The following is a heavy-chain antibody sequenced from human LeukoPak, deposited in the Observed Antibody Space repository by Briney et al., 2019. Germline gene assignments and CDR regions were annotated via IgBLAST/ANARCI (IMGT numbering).Heavy chain of an antibody. CDR1: GYTFFYYG. CDR3: ARVDCSGDSCYSAGY. V-gene: IGHV1-18*01. CDR2: ISVDNGKT. D-gene: IGHD2-15*01. Sequence: GASVKVSCKASGYTFFYYGVTWVRQVPGQGLEWMGWISVDNGKTNHAQKLQGRVTLTTDISTSTAYMELRSLRSDDTAVYYCARVDCSGDSCYSAGYWGQGTLVTVSS. J-gene: IGHJ4*02.